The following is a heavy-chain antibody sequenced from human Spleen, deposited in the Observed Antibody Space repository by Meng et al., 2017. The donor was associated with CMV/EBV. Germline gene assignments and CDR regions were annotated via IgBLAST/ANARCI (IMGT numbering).Heavy chain of an antibody. CDR3: AKDLKLNWNDVVGAFDI. CDR2: INWNSNDI. CDR1: GFTFDDYA. V-gene: IGHV3-9*01. Sequence: GGSLRLSCAASGFTFDDYAMHWVRQVPEKGLEWVAGINWNSNDIGYADSVKGRFTISRDNAKNSLYLQMNSLRTEDTALYYCAKDLKLNWNDVVGAFDIWGQGTMVTVSS. J-gene: IGHJ3*02. D-gene: IGHD1-20*01.